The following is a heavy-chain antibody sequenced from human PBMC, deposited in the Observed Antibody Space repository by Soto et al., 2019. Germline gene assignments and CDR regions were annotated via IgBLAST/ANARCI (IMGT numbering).Heavy chain of an antibody. V-gene: IGHV3-23*01. Sequence: TGGSLRVSCTAAGFNFSSYAMSWVRQATGKGLEWVSAISGSGGSTYYADSVKGRFTISRDNSKNTLYLQMNSLRAEDTAVYYCAKADRSYFDYWGQGTLVTVSS. J-gene: IGHJ4*02. CDR1: GFNFSSYA. CDR2: ISGSGGST. CDR3: AKADRSYFDY.